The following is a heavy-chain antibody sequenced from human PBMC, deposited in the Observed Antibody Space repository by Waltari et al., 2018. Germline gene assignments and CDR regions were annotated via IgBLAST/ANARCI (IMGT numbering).Heavy chain of an antibody. V-gene: IGHV4-59*01. J-gene: IGHJ3*01. Sequence: QVVLQESGPGLVKPSETLSLTCSVSGYSMNNYLWTWIRQTPGKGLEWIGYISYSGTTNYNPSLKSRVTISLDTSKNQFSLKLNSVTAADSAVYYCAREPGYCRGGSCYFSGDNAYDVWGRGTMVTVSS. CDR3: AREPGYCRGGSCYFSGDNAYDV. CDR1: GYSMNNYL. D-gene: IGHD2-15*01. CDR2: ISYSGTT.